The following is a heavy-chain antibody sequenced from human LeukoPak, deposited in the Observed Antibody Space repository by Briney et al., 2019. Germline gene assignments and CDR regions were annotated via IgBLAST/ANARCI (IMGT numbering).Heavy chain of an antibody. CDR1: GGSISSSSYY. CDR3: ARDLSNWNYEDY. J-gene: IGHJ4*02. CDR2: IYYSGST. Sequence: SETLSLTCTVSGGSISSSSYYWGWIRQPPGKGLEWIGSIYYSGSTYYNPSLKSRVTISVDTTKNQFSLKLSSVTAADTAVYYCARDLSNWNYEDYWGQGTLVTV. D-gene: IGHD1-7*01. V-gene: IGHV4-39*07.